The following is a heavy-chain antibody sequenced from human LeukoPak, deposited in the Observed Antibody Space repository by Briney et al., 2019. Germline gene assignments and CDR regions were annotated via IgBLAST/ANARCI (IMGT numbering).Heavy chain of an antibody. D-gene: IGHD3-3*01. Sequence: SQTLSLTCSVSGGSISSGDYYWSWIRQPPGKGLAWIGYIFYTGSTYYNPSLTSRVTVSIDTSKNQFSLRLTSVTAADTAVYYCARVVFWSGYHYFDYWGQGTLVTVSS. CDR2: IFYTGST. V-gene: IGHV4-30-4*01. CDR1: GGSISSGDYY. CDR3: ARVVFWSGYHYFDY. J-gene: IGHJ4*02.